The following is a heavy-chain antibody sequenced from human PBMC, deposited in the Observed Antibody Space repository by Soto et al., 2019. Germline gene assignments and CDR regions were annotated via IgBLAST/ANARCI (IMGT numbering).Heavy chain of an antibody. V-gene: IGHV3-33*01. Sequence: GGSLRLSCAASGFTFSSYGMHWVRQSPGKGLEWVAVIWYDGSNKYYADSVKGRFTISRDNSKNTLYLQMNSLRAEDTAVYYCARDRVRGIIVGATASHYGMDVWGQGTTVTVSS. CDR3: ARDRVRGIIVGATASHYGMDV. D-gene: IGHD1-26*01. CDR1: GFTFSSYG. J-gene: IGHJ6*02. CDR2: IWYDGSNK.